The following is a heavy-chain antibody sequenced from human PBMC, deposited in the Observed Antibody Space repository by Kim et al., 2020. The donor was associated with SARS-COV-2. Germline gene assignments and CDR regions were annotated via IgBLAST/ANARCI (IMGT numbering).Heavy chain of an antibody. CDR2: ISYDGSNK. CDR3: ARVGVDDYYYYYGMDV. Sequence: GGSLRLSCAASGFTFSSYAMHWVRQAPGKGLEWVAVISYDGSNKYYADSVKGRFSISRDNSKNTLYLQMNSLRAEDTAVYYCARVGVDDYYYYYGMDVWGQGTTVTVSS. J-gene: IGHJ6*02. V-gene: IGHV3-30-3*01. D-gene: IGHD5-12*01. CDR1: GFTFSSYA.